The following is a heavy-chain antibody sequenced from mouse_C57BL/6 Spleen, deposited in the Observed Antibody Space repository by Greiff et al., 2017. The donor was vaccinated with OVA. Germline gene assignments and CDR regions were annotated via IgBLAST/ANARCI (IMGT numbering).Heavy chain of an antibody. CDR1: GYTFTSYW. Sequence: QVQLQQPGAELVKPGASVKLSCKASGYTFTSYWMHWVKQRPGQGLEWLGMIHPNSGSTNYNEKFKSKATLTVDKSSSTAYMQLSSLTSEDSAVYYCAREGLLGGAMDYWGQGTSVTVSS. D-gene: IGHD3-3*01. V-gene: IGHV1-64*01. J-gene: IGHJ4*01. CDR3: AREGLLGGAMDY. CDR2: IHPNSGST.